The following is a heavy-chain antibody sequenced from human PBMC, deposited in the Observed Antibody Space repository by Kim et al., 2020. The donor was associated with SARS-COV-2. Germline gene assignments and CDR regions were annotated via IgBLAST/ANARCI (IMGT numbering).Heavy chain of an antibody. CDR2: INESGST. Sequence: SETLSLTCAVYGGSFSDFWSWIRQPPGRGLEWSGEINESGSTNYNPSLKSRVSMSVDTSKSQFSLRLTSVTAADTAVYYCARAAFIMVRGVTITQRVGFDVWGPGSMVSVSS. CDR1: GGSFSDF. V-gene: IGHV4-34*01. CDR3: ARAAFIMVRGVTITQRVGFDV. D-gene: IGHD3-10*01. J-gene: IGHJ3*01.